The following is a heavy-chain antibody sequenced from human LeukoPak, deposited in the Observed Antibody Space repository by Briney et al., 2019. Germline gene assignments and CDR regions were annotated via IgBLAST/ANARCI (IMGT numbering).Heavy chain of an antibody. V-gene: IGHV1-69*05. CDR1: GGTFSSYA. D-gene: IGHD5-24*01. Sequence: ASVKVSCKASGGTFSSYAISWVQQAPGQGLEWMGGIIPIFGTANYAQKFQGRVTITTDESTSTAYMELSSLRSEDTAVYYCARVKRYDYYYMDVWGKGTTVTVSS. CDR3: ARVKRYDYYYMDV. CDR2: IIPIFGTA. J-gene: IGHJ6*03.